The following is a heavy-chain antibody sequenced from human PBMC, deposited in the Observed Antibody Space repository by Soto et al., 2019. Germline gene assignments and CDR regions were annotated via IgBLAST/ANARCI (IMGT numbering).Heavy chain of an antibody. Sequence: EVQLVESGGGLVQPGRSLRLSCAASGFTFDDYAMHWVRQAPGKGLEWVSGISWNSGSIGYADSVKGRFTISRDNAKNSLYLQRNSLRAEDTALYYCAKDITPRGYDYIWGAGGVGYYFDYWGQGTLVTVSS. CDR3: AKDITPRGYDYIWGAGGVGYYFDY. CDR1: GFTFDDYA. CDR2: ISWNSGSI. D-gene: IGHD3-16*01. V-gene: IGHV3-9*01. J-gene: IGHJ4*02.